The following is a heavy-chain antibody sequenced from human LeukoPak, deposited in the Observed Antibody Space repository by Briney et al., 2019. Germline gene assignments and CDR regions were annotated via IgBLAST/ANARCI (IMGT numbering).Heavy chain of an antibody. CDR3: ARAAYSSGPDY. J-gene: IGHJ4*02. CDR2: LGPSSNAI. Sequence: GGSLRLSCAASGFTFSGYSMNWVRQAPGKGLEWVSYLGPSSNAIHYADSVKGRFTISRDNAKNSLYLLMNSLRDEETAVYYCARAAYSSGPDYWGQGTLVTVSS. D-gene: IGHD6-25*01. CDR1: GFTFSGYS. V-gene: IGHV3-48*02.